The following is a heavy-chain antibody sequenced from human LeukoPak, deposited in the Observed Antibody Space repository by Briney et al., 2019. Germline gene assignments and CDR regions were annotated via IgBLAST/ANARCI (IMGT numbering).Heavy chain of an antibody. CDR3: AAGRPYSLLDY. CDR1: GSSPTELS. J-gene: IGHJ4*02. Sequence: GASVKVSCTVSGSSPTELSLYWVRQAPGKGLEWMGGFDVIDAKTFYAQKFQGRVTMTEDSSTDTAYMELSSLRSDDTAFYYCAAGRPYSLLDYWGQGTLLTVSP. CDR2: FDVIDAKT. D-gene: IGHD5-18*01. V-gene: IGHV1-24*01.